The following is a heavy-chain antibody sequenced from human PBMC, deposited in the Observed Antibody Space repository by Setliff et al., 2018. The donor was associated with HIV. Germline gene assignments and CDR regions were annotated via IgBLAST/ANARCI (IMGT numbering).Heavy chain of an antibody. CDR1: GFTFSSHW. V-gene: IGHV3-7*01. CDR2: IKQDGSEK. J-gene: IGHJ3*02. D-gene: IGHD6-13*01. Sequence: GGSMRLSCAASGFTFSSHWMSWIRQAPGKGLEWVASIKQDGSEKYYVDSVKGRFTISRDNAKNSLYLQMNSLRAEDTAVYYCARDIWGSSWYSSALNDAFDIWGQGTMVTVSS. CDR3: ARDIWGSSWYSSALNDAFDI.